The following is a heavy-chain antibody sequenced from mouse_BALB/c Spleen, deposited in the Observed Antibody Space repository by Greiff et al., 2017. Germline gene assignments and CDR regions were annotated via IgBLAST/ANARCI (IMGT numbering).Heavy chain of an antibody. CDR3: TKIYYYGSSYPCYFDY. CDR2: IYPGNSDT. CDR1: GYTFTSYW. J-gene: IGHJ2*01. V-gene: IGHV1-5*01. D-gene: IGHD1-1*01. Sequence: VQLQQSGTVLARPGASVKMSCKASGYTFTSYWMHWVKQRPGQGLEWIGAIYPGNSDTSYNQKFKGKAKLTAVTSASTAYMELSSLTNADSAVYYCTKIYYYGSSYPCYFDYWGQGTALTVSS.